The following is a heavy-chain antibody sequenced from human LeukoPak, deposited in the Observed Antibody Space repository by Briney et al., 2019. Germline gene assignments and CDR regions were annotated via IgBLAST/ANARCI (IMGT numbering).Heavy chain of an antibody. J-gene: IGHJ4*02. CDR1: GFTFSDYW. CDR2: IKQEGSQT. CDR3: ARGQGWLSDS. V-gene: IGHV3-7*03. Sequence: PGGALRLSCATCGFTFSDYWMNWFRQAPGKGPEWVAIIKQEGSQTHYVDFVKGRFTISRDNDKSSLFLQMNSLRDEDTAVYYCARGQGWLSDSWGQGIQVTVTS. D-gene: IGHD3-9*01.